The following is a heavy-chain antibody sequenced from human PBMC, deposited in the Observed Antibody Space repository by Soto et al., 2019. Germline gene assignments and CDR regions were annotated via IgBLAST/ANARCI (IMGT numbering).Heavy chain of an antibody. CDR3: AKSVGTTTALVFDY. V-gene: IGHV4-31*03. D-gene: IGHD1-26*01. J-gene: IGHJ4*02. CDR1: GGSISSGGYY. Sequence: LSFTCTVSGGSISSGGYYWNRIRQHPGKFLEWIAYIHYSGSTYYNPSLKSRVTISVDTSKNQFSLRLSSVTAADTAVYYCAKSVGTTTALVFDYWGQGTLVT. CDR2: IHYSGST.